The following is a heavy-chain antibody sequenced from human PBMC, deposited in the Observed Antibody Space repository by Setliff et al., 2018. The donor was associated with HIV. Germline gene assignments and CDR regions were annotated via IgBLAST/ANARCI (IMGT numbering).Heavy chain of an antibody. CDR3: ARSNPGITAGLLAY. CDR2: IYTTGGT. V-gene: IGHV4-4*07. Sequence: ASETLSLTCNISGVSIPTNYWNWIRQPAGKGLEWLGRIYTTGGTNYNPALKSRVTMSIDTSKNQISLKLNSVTAADTATYYCARSNPGITAGLLAYWGPGTLVTVSS. J-gene: IGHJ4*02. CDR1: GVSIPTNY. D-gene: IGHD6-13*01.